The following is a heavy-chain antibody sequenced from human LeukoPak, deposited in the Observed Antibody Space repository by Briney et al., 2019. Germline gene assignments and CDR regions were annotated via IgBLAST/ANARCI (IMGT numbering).Heavy chain of an antibody. J-gene: IGHJ5*02. CDR3: ASSGIAAAGLFDP. CDR1: GYTFTGSY. V-gene: IGHV1-2*02. Sequence: AASVKVSCKASGYTFTGSYIHWVRQAPGQGLEWMGWINPNSGGTNCAQKFQGRVTMTRDTSISTAYMELSRLRSDDTAVYYCASSGIAAAGLFDPWGQGTLVTVSS. CDR2: INPNSGGT. D-gene: IGHD6-13*01.